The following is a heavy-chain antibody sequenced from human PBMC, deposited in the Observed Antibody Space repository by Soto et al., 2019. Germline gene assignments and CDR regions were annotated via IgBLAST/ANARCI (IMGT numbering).Heavy chain of an antibody. CDR3: VRAGSYRFYY. Sequence: EVQLVESGGGLVQPGGSLRLSCAASGFTLSSHWVHWVRQAPGKGLMWVSRISPDGRTINYADSVKGRFTISRDNANNMVYLQMYSLRVEDTSLLYCVRAGSYRFYYWVQGLLVTVSS. CDR2: ISPDGRTI. D-gene: IGHD3-10*01. CDR1: GFTLSSHW. V-gene: IGHV3-74*01. J-gene: IGHJ4*02.